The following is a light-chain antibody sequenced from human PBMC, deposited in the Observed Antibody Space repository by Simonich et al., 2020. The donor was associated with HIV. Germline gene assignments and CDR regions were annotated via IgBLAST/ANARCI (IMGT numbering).Light chain of an antibody. Sequence: QAVLTQPASLSASPGASASLTRTLRRGIKVGTHRIYWYQQKPGSPPQFLLRYKSDAVKHQGSGVPSRFSGSKDASANAGILLISGLQSEDEADYYCMIWHSSAWVFGGGTKLTVL. V-gene: IGLV5-45*01. J-gene: IGLJ3*02. CDR1: RGIKVGTHR. CDR2: YKSDAVK. CDR3: MIWHSSAWV.